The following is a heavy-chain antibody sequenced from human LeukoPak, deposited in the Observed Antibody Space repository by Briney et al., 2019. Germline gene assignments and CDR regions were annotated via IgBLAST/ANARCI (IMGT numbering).Heavy chain of an antibody. D-gene: IGHD3-22*01. CDR3: ARAAGEDYYDSSGYYHGAFDI. J-gene: IGHJ3*02. CDR2: ITSDSSTI. V-gene: IGHV3-48*01. CDR1: GFTFSSYS. Sequence: GGSLRLSCAASGFTFSSYSMDWVRQAPGKGLEWVSYITSDSSTIYYADSVKGRFTISRDNSKNTLYLQMNSLRAEDTAVYYCARAAGEDYYDSSGYYHGAFDIWGQGTMVTVSS.